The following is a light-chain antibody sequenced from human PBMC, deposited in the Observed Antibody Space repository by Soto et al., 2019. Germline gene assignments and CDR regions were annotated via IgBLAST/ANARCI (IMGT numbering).Light chain of an antibody. V-gene: IGLV1-51*02. J-gene: IGLJ3*02. CDR1: SSNIRNNF. Sequence: QSVLTQPPSVSAAPGQKVTISCSGSSSNIRNNFVSWYQQLPGTAPKLLIYENNKRPSGIPDRFSGSKSGTSATLGITGLQTGDEADYYCGTWDSSLSVWVFGGGTQLTVL. CDR3: GTWDSSLSVWV. CDR2: ENN.